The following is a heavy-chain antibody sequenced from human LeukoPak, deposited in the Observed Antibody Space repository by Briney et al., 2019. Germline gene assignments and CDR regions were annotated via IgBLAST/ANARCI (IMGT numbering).Heavy chain of an antibody. J-gene: IGHJ3*02. CDR2: IYSGGST. CDR3: AGDIAAVAGTPPGAFDI. CDR1: GFTFSSYA. Sequence: PGGSLRLSCAASGFTFSSYAMSWVRQAPGKGLEWVSVIYSGGSTYYADSVKGRFTISRDNSKNTLYLQMNSLRAEDTAVYYCAGDIAAVAGTPPGAFDIWGQGTMVTVSS. D-gene: IGHD6-19*01. V-gene: IGHV3-53*01.